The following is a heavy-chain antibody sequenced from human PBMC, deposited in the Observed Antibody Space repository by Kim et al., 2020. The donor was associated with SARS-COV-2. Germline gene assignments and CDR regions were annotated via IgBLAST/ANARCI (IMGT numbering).Heavy chain of an antibody. V-gene: IGHV3-30-3*01. D-gene: IGHD3-10*01. CDR1: GFTFTSYP. CDR2: ISSDGSNK. Sequence: GGSLRLSCAASGFTFTSYPMHWVRQAPGKGLEWVAIISSDGSNKYYADSVKGRFTISRDNSKNTLHLQMNSLRAEDTALYYCARAPDYKILDYWGQGTLVTVSS. CDR3: ARAPDYKILDY. J-gene: IGHJ4*02.